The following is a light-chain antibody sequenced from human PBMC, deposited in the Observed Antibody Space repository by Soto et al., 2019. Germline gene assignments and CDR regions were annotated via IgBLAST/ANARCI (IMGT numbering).Light chain of an antibody. CDR2: EGS. CDR1: SSYVGNNNL. Sequence: QSVLTQPASVSGSPGQSITISCTGTSSYVGNNNLVSWYQQHPGKAPKFVIYEGSKRPSGVSNRFSGSKSGNTASLTISGLQAEDEADYYCCSYAGNYSPVFGTGTKVTVL. J-gene: IGLJ1*01. V-gene: IGLV2-23*01. CDR3: CSYAGNYSPV.